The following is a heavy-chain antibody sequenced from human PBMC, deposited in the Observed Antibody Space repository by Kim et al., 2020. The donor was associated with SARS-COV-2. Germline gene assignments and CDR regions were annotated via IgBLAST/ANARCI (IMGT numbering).Heavy chain of an antibody. D-gene: IGHD3-3*02. V-gene: IGHV1-46*01. J-gene: IGHJ4*02. CDR2: T. Sequence: TLYAQKCQGRVTITGDTSATTVYMELSGLRYDDTAVYYCAREREVAFYFDYWGQGTLVTVSS. CDR3: AREREVAFYFDY.